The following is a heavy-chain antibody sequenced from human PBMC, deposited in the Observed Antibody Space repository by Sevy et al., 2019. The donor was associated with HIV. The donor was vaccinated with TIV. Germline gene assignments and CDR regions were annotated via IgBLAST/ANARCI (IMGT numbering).Heavy chain of an antibody. CDR1: GGSISSYY. D-gene: IGHD5-18*01. CDR3: ARQGGYQLPAAFDI. Sequence: SETLSLTCTVSGGSISSYYWSWIRQPPGKGLEWIGHIYYSGSTNYNPSLKSRVTISVDTSKNQFSLKLSSVTAADTAVYYCARQGGYQLPAAFDIWGQWTMVTVSS. CDR2: IYYSGST. V-gene: IGHV4-59*08. J-gene: IGHJ3*02.